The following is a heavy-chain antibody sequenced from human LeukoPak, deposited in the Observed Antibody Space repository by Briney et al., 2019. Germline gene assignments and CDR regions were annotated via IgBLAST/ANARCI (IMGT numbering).Heavy chain of an antibody. V-gene: IGHV4-31*03. Sequence: SETLSLTCTVSGGSISSGGYYWSWIRQHPGKGLEYIGYIYYSGSTYYNPSLKSRVIISVDTSKNQFSLKLSSVTVADTAVYYCARVGSSWFFAFDIWGQGTMVTVSS. D-gene: IGHD6-13*01. CDR1: GGSISSGGYY. CDR2: IYYSGST. CDR3: ARVGSSWFFAFDI. J-gene: IGHJ3*02.